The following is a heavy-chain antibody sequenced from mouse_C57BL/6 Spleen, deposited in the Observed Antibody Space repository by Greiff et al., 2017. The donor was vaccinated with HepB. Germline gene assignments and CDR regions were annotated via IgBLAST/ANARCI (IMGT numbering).Heavy chain of an antibody. CDR1: GFSLTSYG. CDR2: IWRGGST. J-gene: IGHJ4*01. CDR3: AATMVTTNAMDY. D-gene: IGHD2-2*01. Sequence: VKLQESGPGLVQPSQSLSITCTVSGFSLTSYGVHWVRQSPGKGLEWLGVIWRGGSTDYNAAFMSRLSITKDNSKSQVFFKMNSLQADDTAIYYCAATMVTTNAMDYWGQGTSVTVSS. V-gene: IGHV2-5*01.